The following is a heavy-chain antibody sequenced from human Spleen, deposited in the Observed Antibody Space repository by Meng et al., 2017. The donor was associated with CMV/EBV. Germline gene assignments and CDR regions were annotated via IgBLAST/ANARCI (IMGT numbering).Heavy chain of an antibody. CDR1: GLTFRSYG. J-gene: IGHJ4*02. Sequence: GESLKISCAASGLTFRSYGLNWVRQAPGKGLEWVAFIRSDGSNRYYADSVEGRFTFFRDTLKDTLSLEMNSLRVEDTAMYYCARMGLAYCGRTTCELFDFWGQGTLVTVSS. D-gene: IGHD2-21*01. CDR3: ARMGLAYCGRTTCELFDF. V-gene: IGHV3-30*02. CDR2: IRSDGSNR.